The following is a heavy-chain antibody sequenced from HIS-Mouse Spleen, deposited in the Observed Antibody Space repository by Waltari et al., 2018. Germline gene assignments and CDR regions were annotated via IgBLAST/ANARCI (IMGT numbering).Heavy chain of an antibody. V-gene: IGHV3-23*01. CDR3: AGGSCGDDIVVVPAAIDYYYYGMDV. J-gene: IGHJ6*02. Sequence: EVQLLESGGGLVQPGGSLRLSCAASGFTFSSYAMSWVRQAPGKGLEWVSAISGSGGSTYYAESGKGRFNISRDNSKNTLDRQMNSLGAEDTAVYYCAGGSCGDDIVVVPAAIDYYYYGMDVWGQGTTVTVSS. D-gene: IGHD2-2*01. CDR1: GFTFSSYA. CDR2: ISGSGGST.